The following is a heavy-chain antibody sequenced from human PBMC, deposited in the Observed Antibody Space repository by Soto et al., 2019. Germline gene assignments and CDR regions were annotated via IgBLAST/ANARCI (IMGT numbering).Heavy chain of an antibody. CDR1: GFSFSSYS. CDR2: LSSSKTYI. J-gene: IGHJ3*02. CDR3: VRDSGWAFDI. D-gene: IGHD6-19*01. Sequence: GGSLRLSCASSGFSFSSYSMNLVRQAPGKGLEWISYLSSSKTYIWYADSVKGRFTISRDNAKNSLSLQMNSLRDEDTAVYYCVRDSGWAFDIWGLGTMVTVSS. V-gene: IGHV3-48*02.